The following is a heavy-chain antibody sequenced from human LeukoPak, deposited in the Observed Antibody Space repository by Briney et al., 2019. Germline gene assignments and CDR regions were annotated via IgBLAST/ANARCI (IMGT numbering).Heavy chain of an antibody. V-gene: IGHV4-34*01. Sequence: SETLSLTCAVYGVSFSTYYWSWIRQPPGKGLEWVGEINHSGSTNYNPSLKSRVTISIDTSNNQFSLKLTSVTAADTAVYYCARPGGRSGLAEYFQHWGQGTLVTVSS. CDR2: INHSGST. CDR3: ARPGGRSGLAEYFQH. D-gene: IGHD6-19*01. CDR1: GVSFSTYY. J-gene: IGHJ1*01.